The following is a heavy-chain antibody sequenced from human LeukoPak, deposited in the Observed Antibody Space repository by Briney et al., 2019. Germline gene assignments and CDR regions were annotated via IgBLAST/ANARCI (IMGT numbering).Heavy chain of an antibody. D-gene: IGHD2-15*01. CDR2: IYTSGST. CDR1: GGSISSYY. J-gene: IGHJ6*03. CDR3: ARDRKYCSGGSCYYYYYYMDV. Sequence: SETLSLTCTVSGGSISSYYWSWIRQPAGKGLEWIGRIYTSGSTNYNPSLKSRVTMSVDTSKNQFSLKLSSVTAADTAVYYCARDRKYCSGGSCYYYYYYMDVWGKGTTVTISS. V-gene: IGHV4-4*07.